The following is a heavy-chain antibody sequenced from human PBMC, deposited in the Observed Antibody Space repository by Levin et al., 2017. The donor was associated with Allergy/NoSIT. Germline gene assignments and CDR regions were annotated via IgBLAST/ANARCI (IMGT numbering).Heavy chain of an antibody. D-gene: IGHD3-16*01. CDR2: LKSDGSSP. J-gene: IGHJ6*03. Sequence: LSLTCAASGFTLSSYWMHWVRQAPGKGLMWVSRLKSDGSSPSYADSVKGRFTISRDSAKNTLYLQMNSLGAEDTAVYYCARDRGGAYYYRDVWGKGTTVTVSS. CDR3: ARDRGGAYYYRDV. CDR1: GFTLSSYW. V-gene: IGHV3-74*01.